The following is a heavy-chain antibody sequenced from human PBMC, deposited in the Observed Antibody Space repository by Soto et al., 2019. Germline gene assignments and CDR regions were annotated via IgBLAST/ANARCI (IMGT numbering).Heavy chain of an antibody. V-gene: IGHV3-30-3*01. J-gene: IGHJ4*02. CDR3: ARGGYGVPNY. CDR1: GFTFRSYA. D-gene: IGHD4-17*01. CDR2: ISYDGSNK. Sequence: QVQLVESGGGVVQPGRSLRLSCAASGFTFRSYAMHWVRQAPGKGLEWVAVISYDGSNKYYADSVKGRFTISRDNSKNTLYLQMNSLRAEDTAVYYCARGGYGVPNYWGQGTLVTVSS.